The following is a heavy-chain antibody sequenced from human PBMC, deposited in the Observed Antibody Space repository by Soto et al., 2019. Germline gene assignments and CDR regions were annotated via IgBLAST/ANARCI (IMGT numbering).Heavy chain of an antibody. CDR3: ARLEGWISPRVDP. Sequence: SETLSLTCTVSGGSISSGGYYWSWIRQHPGKGLXWIXXIXXSXPXXXNXXLKSRVSISVDTSKNQFSLKLSSVTAAETAVYYCARLEGWISPRVDPWGQGTLVTVSS. J-gene: IGHJ5*02. CDR1: GGSISSGGYY. D-gene: IGHD2-2*03. V-gene: IGHV4-31*03. CDR2: IXXSXPX.